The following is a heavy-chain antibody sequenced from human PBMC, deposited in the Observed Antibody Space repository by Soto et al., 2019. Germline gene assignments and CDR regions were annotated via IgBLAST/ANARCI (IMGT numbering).Heavy chain of an antibody. CDR3: ARSEQWLKT. D-gene: IGHD6-19*01. Sequence: QXLSLTCAISGDXVCSNSPAWNWIRQSPSRGLEWLGRKYFRSKWQYGYAVSVRSRITINEDTSKNQLHMQLNSVTPEDTAVYYCARSEQWLKTWGQGALVTVSS. J-gene: IGHJ5*02. CDR1: GDXVCSNSPA. V-gene: IGHV6-1*01. CDR2: KYFRSKWQY.